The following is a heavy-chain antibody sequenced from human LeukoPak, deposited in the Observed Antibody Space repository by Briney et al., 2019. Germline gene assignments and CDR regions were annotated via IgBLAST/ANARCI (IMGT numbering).Heavy chain of an antibody. Sequence: GGSLCLSCAGSGFTFSSYGMSWVRQAPGKGLEWVSSICDSGGNTYYADSVKGRFTISRDKSTNTLYLQMNSLRAEDTAVYYCAKRVAYTSNRPYFDYWGQGTLVTVSS. CDR2: ICDSGGNT. J-gene: IGHJ4*02. CDR1: GFTFSSYG. D-gene: IGHD6-13*01. V-gene: IGHV3-23*01. CDR3: AKRVAYTSNRPYFDY.